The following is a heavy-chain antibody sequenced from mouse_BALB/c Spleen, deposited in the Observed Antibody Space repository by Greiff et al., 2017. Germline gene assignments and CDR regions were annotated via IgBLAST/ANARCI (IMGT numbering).Heavy chain of an antibody. V-gene: IGHV14-1*02. CDR1: GFNIKDYY. CDR2: IDPENGNT. J-gene: IGHJ3*01. D-gene: IGHD2-1*01. CDR3: ARYGNWGWFAY. Sequence: EVQLQQSGAELVRPGALVKLSCKASGFNIKDYYMHWVKQRPEQGLEWIGWIDPENGNTIYDPKFQGKASITADTSSNTAYLQLSSLTSEDTAVYYCARYGNWGWFAYWGQGTLVTVSA.